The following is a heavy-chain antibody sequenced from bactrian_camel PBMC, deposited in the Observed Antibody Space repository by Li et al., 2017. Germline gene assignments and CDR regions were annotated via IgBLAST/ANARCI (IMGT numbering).Heavy chain of an antibody. Sequence: HVQLVESGGDSVQAGGSLRLSCVAPGFTHSGVTFDTYFMAWFRQAEGKEREGVAHIDSDGSARYADSVKGRYTISQDNAKNTLYLQMNDLKPEDTGVYYCVVGRERVTMHAMCGTWGDYWGQGTQVTVS. D-gene: IGHD3*01. V-gene: IGHV3S6*01. CDR3: VVGRERVTMHAMCGTWGDY. CDR2: IDSDGSAR. J-gene: IGHJ4*01. CDR1: GFTHSGVTFDTYF.